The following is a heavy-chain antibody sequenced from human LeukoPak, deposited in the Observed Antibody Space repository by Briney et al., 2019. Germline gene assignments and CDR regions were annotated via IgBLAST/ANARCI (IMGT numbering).Heavy chain of an antibody. Sequence: SETLSLTCTVSGYSISSGYYWGWIRQPPGKGLEWIGSIYHSGSTYYNPSLKSRVTISVDTSKNQFSLKLSSVTAADTAVYYCVRDRLYYGSGSPGVKGYWGQGTLVTVSP. CDR1: GYSISSGYY. CDR3: VRDRLYYGSGSPGVKGY. D-gene: IGHD3-10*01. V-gene: IGHV4-38-2*02. CDR2: IYHSGST. J-gene: IGHJ4*02.